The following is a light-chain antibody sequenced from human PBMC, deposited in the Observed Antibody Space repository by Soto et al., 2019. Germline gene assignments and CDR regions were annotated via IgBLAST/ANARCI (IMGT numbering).Light chain of an antibody. Sequence: QLVLTQPPSASATPGQRVTISCSGSFSNIGSNTVNWYQQPPGTAPKLLIYSNNQRPSGVPDRFSGSKSGTSASLAISGLQSEDEANYYCAAWDDSLNGVVFGGGTKLTVL. CDR2: SNN. CDR3: AAWDDSLNGVV. J-gene: IGLJ2*01. CDR1: FSNIGSNT. V-gene: IGLV1-44*01.